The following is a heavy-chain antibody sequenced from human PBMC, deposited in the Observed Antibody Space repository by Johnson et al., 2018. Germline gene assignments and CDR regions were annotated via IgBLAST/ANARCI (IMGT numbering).Heavy chain of an antibody. J-gene: IGHJ1*01. Sequence: QVQLVESGGGVVQPGRSLRLSCAASGFTFSNYAMHWVRQAQGKGLEYVSAISSSGSTIYYADSVKGRFTISRDNAKNSLYLQMNSLRAEDTAVYYCARVGGEYFQHWGQGTLVTVSS. V-gene: IGHV3-64*04. CDR2: ISSSGSTI. CDR1: GFTFSNYA. CDR3: ARVGGEYFQH.